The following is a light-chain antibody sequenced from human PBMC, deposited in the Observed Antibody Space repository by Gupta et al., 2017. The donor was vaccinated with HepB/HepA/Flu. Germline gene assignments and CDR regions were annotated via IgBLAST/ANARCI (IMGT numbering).Light chain of an antibody. CDR2: VAS. J-gene: IGKJ2*01. Sequence: IQMTQSPSSLSAIVGDRVTITCLANQSVSEYLNWYQHKPGKPPKLLIYVASSLASGVPSRFSGSGSETYYTLTITNLQPEDFATYYCQQSYSIPPTFGQGTMLEIK. CDR3: QQSYSIPPT. V-gene: IGKV1-39*01. CDR1: QSVSEY.